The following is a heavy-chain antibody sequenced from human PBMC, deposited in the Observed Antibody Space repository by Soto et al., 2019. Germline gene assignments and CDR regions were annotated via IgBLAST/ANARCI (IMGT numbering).Heavy chain of an antibody. Sequence: RLSCAASGFTFSSYWLHWVRQVPGKGLVWVSRINSDGSSTSYADSVKGRFTISRDNAKNSLYLQMNSLRAEDTAVYYCASSPHKDSRPDYWGQGTLVTVSS. D-gene: IGHD3-22*01. CDR1: GFTFSSYW. CDR3: ASSPHKDSRPDY. CDR2: INSDGSST. J-gene: IGHJ4*02. V-gene: IGHV3-74*01.